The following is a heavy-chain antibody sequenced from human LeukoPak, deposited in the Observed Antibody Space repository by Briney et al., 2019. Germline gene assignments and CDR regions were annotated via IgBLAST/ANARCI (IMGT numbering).Heavy chain of an antibody. CDR1: GFTFSSYG. D-gene: IGHD3-22*01. CDR2: IWYDGSNK. V-gene: IGHV3-33*01. Sequence: GGSLRLSCAASGFTFSSYGMHWVRQAPGKGLEWVAVIWYDGSNKYYADSVKGRFTISRDNSKNTLYLQMNSLRAEDTAVYYCARDSSGYYGYFDYWGKGTLVTVSS. CDR3: ARDSSGYYGYFDY. J-gene: IGHJ4*02.